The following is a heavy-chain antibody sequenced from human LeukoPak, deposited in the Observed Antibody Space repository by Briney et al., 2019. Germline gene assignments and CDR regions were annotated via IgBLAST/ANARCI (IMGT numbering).Heavy chain of an antibody. Sequence: SVKVSCKASGGTFSSYAISWVRQAPGQGLEWMGGIIPIFGTANYAQKFQGRVTIATDESTSTAYMELSSLRSEDTAVYYCARARDFWSGYTENWFDPWGQGTLVTVSS. CDR2: IIPIFGTA. V-gene: IGHV1-69*05. CDR1: GGTFSSYA. J-gene: IGHJ5*02. D-gene: IGHD3-3*01. CDR3: ARARDFWSGYTENWFDP.